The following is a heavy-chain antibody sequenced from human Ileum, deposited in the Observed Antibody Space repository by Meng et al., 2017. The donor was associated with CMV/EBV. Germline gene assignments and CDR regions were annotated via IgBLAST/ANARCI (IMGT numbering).Heavy chain of an antibody. V-gene: IGHV1-2*02. J-gene: IGHJ3*02. CDR1: GYSLTAHF. CDR3: VRDMDGSEGSAFDI. D-gene: IGHD2-2*03. CDR2: ILPSSGAT. Sequence: ASVTVSCKASGYSLTAHFIHWVRKAPGQGLQWMGWILPSSGATYYAQKFSDRVTMTRDMSVSTFYMELTRLTSDDTAVYHCVRDMDGSEGSAFDIGGQGTMVTVSS.